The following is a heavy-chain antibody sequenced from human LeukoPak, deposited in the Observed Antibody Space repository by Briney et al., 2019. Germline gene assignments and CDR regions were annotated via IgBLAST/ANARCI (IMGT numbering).Heavy chain of an antibody. CDR2: IRSDGSDT. Sequence: PGGSLRLSCATSGFSFSDFDMQWVRQAPGQGLEWVAFIRSDGSDTYYGDSVMGRFTVSRDNSKKILHLQMNSLRPGDTAVYYCAIIPLGGRFDYWGQGTLVIVSS. J-gene: IGHJ4*02. CDR1: GFSFSDFD. V-gene: IGHV3-30*02. CDR3: AIIPLGGRFDY. D-gene: IGHD3-10*01.